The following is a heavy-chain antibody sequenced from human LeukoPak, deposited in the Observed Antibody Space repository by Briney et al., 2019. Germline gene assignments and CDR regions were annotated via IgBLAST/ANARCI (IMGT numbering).Heavy chain of an antibody. D-gene: IGHD5-12*01. V-gene: IGHV3-30*18. CDR3: AKGRGYSGYDLPDY. CDR1: GFTFSSYG. Sequence: GRSLRLSCAASGFTFSSYGMHWVRQAPGKGLEWVAVISYDGSNKYYADSVKGRFTISRDNSKNTLYLQMNSLRAEDTAVYYCAKGRGYSGYDLPDYWGQGTLVTVSS. CDR2: ISYDGSNK. J-gene: IGHJ4*02.